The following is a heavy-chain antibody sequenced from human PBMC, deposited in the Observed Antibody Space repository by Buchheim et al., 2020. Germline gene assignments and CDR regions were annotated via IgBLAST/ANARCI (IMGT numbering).Heavy chain of an antibody. J-gene: IGHJ4*02. Sequence: QVQLVQSGAEVRKPGASVKVSCKASGYTFTSHTITWVRQAPGQGLEWMGWISTENGNTNYAQNFQGRVTLTTATSTSTAYMELRSLRSDDTAVYYCARPVLGCSGNSCYSYYFDYWGQGTL. CDR3: ARPVLGCSGNSCYSYYFDY. V-gene: IGHV1-18*01. CDR1: GYTFTSHT. D-gene: IGHD2-15*01. CDR2: ISTENGNT.